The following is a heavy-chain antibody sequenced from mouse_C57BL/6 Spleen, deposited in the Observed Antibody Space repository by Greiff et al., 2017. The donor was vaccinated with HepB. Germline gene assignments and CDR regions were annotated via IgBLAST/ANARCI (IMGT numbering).Heavy chain of an antibody. D-gene: IGHD4-1*01. Sequence: QVQLQQPGAELVMPGASVKLSCKASGYTFTSYWMHWVKQRPGQGLEWIGEIDPSDSYTNYNEKFKSKATLTVDTSSSTAYMQLSSLTSEDSAVYYCARHWEDDDYWGQGTTLTVSS. CDR1: GYTFTSYW. V-gene: IGHV1-69*01. J-gene: IGHJ2*01. CDR3: ARHWEDDDY. CDR2: IDPSDSYT.